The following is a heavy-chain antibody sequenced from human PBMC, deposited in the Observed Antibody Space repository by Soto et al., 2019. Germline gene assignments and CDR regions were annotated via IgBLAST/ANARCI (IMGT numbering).Heavy chain of an antibody. J-gene: IGHJ4*02. CDR3: AGSFGSGRGGYFAY. CDR2: IANDGSNK. D-gene: IGHD3-10*01. CDR1: GFSFSNYA. V-gene: IGHV3-30-3*01. Sequence: QVQLVESGGGVVQPGRSLRLSCAVSGFSFSNYAMHWVRQAPGKGLEWVAVIANDGSNKYYADSVKGRFTISRDNSKNLLYLHMNSLRTEDTAVSYCAGSFGSGRGGYFAYWGQGTLVTVSS.